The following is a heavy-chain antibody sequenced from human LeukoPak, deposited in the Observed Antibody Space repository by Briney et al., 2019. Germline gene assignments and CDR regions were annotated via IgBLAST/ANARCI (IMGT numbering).Heavy chain of an antibody. CDR2: IYTSGST. J-gene: IGHJ3*02. CDR1: GGSISSYY. V-gene: IGHV4-4*07. Sequence: SETLSLTCTVSGGSISSYYWSWIRQPAGKGLEWIGRIYTSGSTNYHPSLKSRVTMSVDTSKNQFSLKLSSVTAADTAAYYCARDRHSRGLFDIWGQGTMVTVSS. CDR3: ARDRHSRGLFDI. D-gene: IGHD2-15*01.